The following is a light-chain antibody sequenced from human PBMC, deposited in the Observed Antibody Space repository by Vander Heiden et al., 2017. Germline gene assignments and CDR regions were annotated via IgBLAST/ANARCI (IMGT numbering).Light chain of an antibody. CDR1: QSVSSY. CDR2: DAS. Sequence: EIVLTQSPATLSLSPGESATLSCRSSQSVSSYLAWYQQKPGQAPRLLIYDASNRATGIPARFSGSGSGTDFTITISSLEPEDFAVYYCQQRSNWPPWTFGQGTKVEIK. J-gene: IGKJ1*01. CDR3: QQRSNWPPWT. V-gene: IGKV3-11*01.